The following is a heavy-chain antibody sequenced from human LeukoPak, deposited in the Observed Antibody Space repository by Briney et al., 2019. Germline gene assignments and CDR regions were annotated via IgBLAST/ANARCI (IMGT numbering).Heavy chain of an antibody. J-gene: IGHJ3*02. D-gene: IGHD3-16*01. CDR1: GFTFSSYE. CDR3: ARGRSGGLVDAFDI. V-gene: IGHV3-48*03. CDR2: ISWSGTTI. Sequence: GGSLRLSCAASGFTFSSYEMNWVRQAPGKGLEWVPYISWSGTTIYYADSVKGRFTLSRDNAKNSLYLQMNSLRVEDTAVYYCARGRSGGLVDAFDIWGQGTMVTVSS.